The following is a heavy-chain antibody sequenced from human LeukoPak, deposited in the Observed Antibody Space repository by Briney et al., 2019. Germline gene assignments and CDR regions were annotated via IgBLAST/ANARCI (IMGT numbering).Heavy chain of an antibody. CDR3: ARNRLGRGAYCGGDCSYYYMDV. J-gene: IGHJ6*03. Sequence: SETLSLTCTVSGGSISSYYWSWIRQPPGKGLEWIGYIYYSGSTNYNPSLKSRVTMSVDTSKNQFSLKLSSVTAADTAVYYCARNRLGRGAYCGGDCSYYYMDVWGKGTTVTISS. D-gene: IGHD2-21*01. V-gene: IGHV4-59*12. CDR2: IYYSGST. CDR1: GGSISSYY.